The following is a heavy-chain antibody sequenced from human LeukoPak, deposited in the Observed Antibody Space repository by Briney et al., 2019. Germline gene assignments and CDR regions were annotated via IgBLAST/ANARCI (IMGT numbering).Heavy chain of an antibody. CDR3: ATKSGSSWYLGRFDP. J-gene: IGHJ5*02. Sequence: ASVKVSCKVSGYTLTELSMHWVRQAPGKGLEWMGGFDPEDGETIYAQKFQGRVTMTEDTSTDTAYMELSSLRSEDTAVYYCATKSGSSWYLGRFDPWGQGTLVTVSS. CDR2: FDPEDGET. CDR1: GYTLTELS. D-gene: IGHD6-13*01. V-gene: IGHV1-24*01.